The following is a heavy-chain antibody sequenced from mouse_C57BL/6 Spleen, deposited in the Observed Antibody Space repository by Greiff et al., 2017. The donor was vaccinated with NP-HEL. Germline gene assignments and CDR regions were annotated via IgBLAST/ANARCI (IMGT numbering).Heavy chain of an antibody. J-gene: IGHJ4*01. Sequence: QVQLKESGPGLVQPSQSLSITCTVSGFSLTSYGVHWVRQSPGKGLEWLGVIWSGGSTDYNAAFISRLSISKDNSKSQVFFKMNSLQADDTAIYYCARMEDGYYVRAMDYWGQGTSVTVSS. V-gene: IGHV2-2*01. CDR2: IWSGGST. CDR3: ARMEDGYYVRAMDY. D-gene: IGHD2-3*01. CDR1: GFSLTSYG.